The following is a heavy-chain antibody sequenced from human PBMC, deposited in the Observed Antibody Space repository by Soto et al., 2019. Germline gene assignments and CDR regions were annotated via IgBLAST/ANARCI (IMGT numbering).Heavy chain of an antibody. CDR1: GCTISSYY. J-gene: IGHJ4*02. CDR3: AIGGQVTAMDHWTLDY. CDR2: INYSGST. D-gene: IGHD5-18*01. Sequence: PSETVSLTCTASGCTISSYYWSWIRQPPGKGLEWIGYINYSGSTNYNPSLKSRVTISGDTSKNQFSLKLSSVAAADTAVYYCAIGGQVTAMDHWTLDYWVQGSLVTVPS. V-gene: IGHV4-59*01.